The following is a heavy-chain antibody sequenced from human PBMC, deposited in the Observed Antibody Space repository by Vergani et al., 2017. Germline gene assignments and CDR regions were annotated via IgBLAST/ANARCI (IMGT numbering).Heavy chain of an antibody. CDR2: IYASGNT. D-gene: IGHD3-10*01. CDR1: GDSIDSVSYY. CDR3: ATGGGLLQRSAFDP. Sequence: QVQLQESGPGLVKPSQTLSLTCTVSGDSIDSVSYYWTWIRQPAGKGLEWIGRIYASGNTNYNPSLKSRVTISVDTSKNQFSLKLSSVTAADTAVYYCATGGGLLQRSAFDPWGQGTLVTVSS. J-gene: IGHJ5*02. V-gene: IGHV4-61*02.